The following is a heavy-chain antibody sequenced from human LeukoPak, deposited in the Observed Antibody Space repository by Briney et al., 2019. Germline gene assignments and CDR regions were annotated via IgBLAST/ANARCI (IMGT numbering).Heavy chain of an antibody. CDR3: AKDGSVRYFFHRMDV. D-gene: IGHD1-26*01. V-gene: IGHV3-30*18. J-gene: IGHJ6*02. CDR1: GFTFSSYG. Sequence: PGRSLRLSCAASGFTFSSYGMHWVRQAPGKGLEWVAVISYDGSNKYYADSVKGRFTISRDNSKNTLYLQMNSLRAEDTAVYYCAKDGSVRYFFHRMDVWGQGTTVTVSS. CDR2: ISYDGSNK.